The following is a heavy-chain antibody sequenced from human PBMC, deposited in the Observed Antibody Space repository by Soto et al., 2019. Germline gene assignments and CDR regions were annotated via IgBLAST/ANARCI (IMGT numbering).Heavy chain of an antibody. CDR3: ARALPVAKGGFDP. V-gene: IGHV3-53*01. D-gene: IGHD2-2*01. Sequence: PGWSMRLSCAASVFTVINTDMTWVRQPPGKGLECVSVIYTAGGTNYADSVKGRFIISRDNSKNTLYLQMNSLRAEDTAVYYCARALPVAKGGFDPWGQGTLVTGST. CDR1: VFTVINTD. CDR2: IYTAGGT. J-gene: IGHJ5*02.